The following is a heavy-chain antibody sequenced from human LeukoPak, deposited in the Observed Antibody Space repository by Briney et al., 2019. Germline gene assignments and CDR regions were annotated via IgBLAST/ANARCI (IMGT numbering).Heavy chain of an antibody. CDR1: GGSFSGYY. V-gene: IGHV4-34*01. CDR2: INHSGST. D-gene: IGHD6-19*01. Sequence: SETLSLTCAVYGGSFSGYYWSWIRQPPGKGLEWIGEINHSGSTNYNPSLKSRVTISVDTPKNQFSLKLSSVTAADTAVYYCARRSSGWYRPYYYYGMDVWGQGTTVTVSS. J-gene: IGHJ6*02. CDR3: ARRSSGWYRPYYYYGMDV.